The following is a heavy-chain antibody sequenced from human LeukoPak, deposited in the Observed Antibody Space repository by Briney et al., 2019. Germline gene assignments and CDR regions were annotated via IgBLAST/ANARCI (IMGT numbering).Heavy chain of an antibody. CDR2: IKSKTDGGTT. CDR1: GFTFSNAW. V-gene: IGHV3-15*01. D-gene: IGHD3-22*01. Sequence: PGGSLRLSCAASGFTFSNAWMSWVRQVPGKGLEWVGRIKSKTDGGTTDYAAPVKGRFTISRDDSKNTLYLQMNSLKTEDTAVYYCTTDHRYYYDSSGSYAFDIWGQGTMVTVSS. CDR3: TTDHRYYYDSSGSYAFDI. J-gene: IGHJ3*02.